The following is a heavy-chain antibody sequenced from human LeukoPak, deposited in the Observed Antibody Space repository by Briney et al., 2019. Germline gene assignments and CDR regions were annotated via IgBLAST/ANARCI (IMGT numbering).Heavy chain of an antibody. CDR1: GGPFSGYF. D-gene: IGHD3-10*01. V-gene: IGHV4-34*01. J-gene: IGHJ4*02. CDR3: ARRYYYNLGSFPFDF. Sequence: SETLSLTCAVSGGPFSGYFWSWIRQSSGKGLEWIWEIHNSGTTNYNPSLNSRVTISEDTSKNQFYLNLSSVTAADTAVYYCARRYYYNLGSFPFDFWGQGTLVTVSS. CDR2: IHNSGTT.